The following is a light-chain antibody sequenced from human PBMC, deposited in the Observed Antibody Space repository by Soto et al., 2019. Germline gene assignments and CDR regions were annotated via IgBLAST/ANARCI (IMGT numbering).Light chain of an antibody. V-gene: IGKV3-20*01. CDR3: QQYGSSPT. Sequence: IVMTQSPVTLSVSPGGRATLSCRASQSVSSYLAWYQQKPGQASRLLIYGASSRATGIPDRFSGSGSGTDFTLTISRLEPEDFAVYYCQQYGSSPTFGQGTKVDIK. J-gene: IGKJ1*01. CDR2: GAS. CDR1: QSVSSY.